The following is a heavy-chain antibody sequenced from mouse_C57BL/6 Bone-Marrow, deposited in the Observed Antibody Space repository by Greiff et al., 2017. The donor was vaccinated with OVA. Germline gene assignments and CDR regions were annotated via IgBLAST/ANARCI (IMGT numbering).Heavy chain of an antibody. J-gene: IGHJ3*01. CDR3: ARRNYGLS. D-gene: IGHD1-2*01. Sequence: QVQLQQPGAELVKPGASVKLSCKASGYTFTSYWMQWVKQRPGQGLEWIGEIDPSDSYTNYNQKFKGKATLTVDTSSSTAYMQLSSLTSEDSAVYYCARRNYGLSWGQGTLVTVSA. CDR2: IDPSDSYT. V-gene: IGHV1-50*01. CDR1: GYTFTSYW.